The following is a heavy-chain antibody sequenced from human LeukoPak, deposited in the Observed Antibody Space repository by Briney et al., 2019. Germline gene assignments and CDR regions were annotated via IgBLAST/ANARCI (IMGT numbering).Heavy chain of an antibody. Sequence: GGSLRLSCAASGFIFSNYWMHWVRPAPGEELVWVSRMNTDGSTINYADYVKGRFTISRDNAKNTLYLQMNSLTTEDTAVYYCATAGKYRFDNWGQGILVTVSS. J-gene: IGHJ5*02. V-gene: IGHV3-74*01. CDR2: MNTDGSTI. CDR3: ATAGKYRFDN. D-gene: IGHD6-19*01. CDR1: GFIFSNYW.